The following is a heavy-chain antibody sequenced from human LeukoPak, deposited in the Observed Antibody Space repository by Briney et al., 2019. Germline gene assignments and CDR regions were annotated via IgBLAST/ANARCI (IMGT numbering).Heavy chain of an antibody. Sequence: GGSLRLSCAAPGFTFSSYWMHWVRQAPGKGLVWVSRIDGDGSSTSYADSVKGRFTISRDNAKNTLYLQMNSLRAEDTAVYYCARTIVGAAFDYWGQGTLVTVSS. J-gene: IGHJ4*02. CDR2: IDGDGSST. CDR1: GFTFSSYW. CDR3: ARTIVGAAFDY. V-gene: IGHV3-74*01. D-gene: IGHD1-26*01.